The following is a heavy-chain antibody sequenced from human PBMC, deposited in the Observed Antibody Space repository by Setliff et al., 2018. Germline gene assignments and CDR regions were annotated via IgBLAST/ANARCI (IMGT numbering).Heavy chain of an antibody. J-gene: IGHJ4*02. CDR3: ARLVMRGTIDFLDN. CDR2: IERDGSEK. CDR1: GFRFNTYW. Sequence: GGSLRLSCAASGFRFNTYWMTWVRQAPGKGLEWVANIERDGSEKSYVDSVKGRFTISRDNAKNSVYLEMNSLRAEDTAVYYCARLVMRGTIDFLDNWGQGTLVTV. V-gene: IGHV3-7*03. D-gene: IGHD1-7*01.